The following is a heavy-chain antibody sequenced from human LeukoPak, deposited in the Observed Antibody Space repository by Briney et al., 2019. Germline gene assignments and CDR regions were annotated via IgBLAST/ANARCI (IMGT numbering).Heavy chain of an antibody. Sequence: PGGSLRLSCAASGFTFSSYAMSWVRQAPGKGLEWVSAISGSGGSTYYADSVKGRFTISRDNSKNTLYLQMNSLRAEDTAVYYCASSTYYYGSGSHYNPNWFDPWGQGTLVTVSS. J-gene: IGHJ5*02. D-gene: IGHD3-10*01. CDR3: ASSTYYYGSGSHYNPNWFDP. CDR2: ISGSGGST. V-gene: IGHV3-23*01. CDR1: GFTFSSYA.